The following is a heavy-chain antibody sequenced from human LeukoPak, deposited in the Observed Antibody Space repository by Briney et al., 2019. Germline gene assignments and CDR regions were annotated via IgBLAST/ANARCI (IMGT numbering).Heavy chain of an antibody. Sequence: SETLSLTCAVYGGSFSGYYWSWIRQPPGKGLEWIGEINHSGSTNYNPSLKSRVTISVDTSKNQFPLKLSSVTAADTAVYYCARVWAGLNYDILTGYYADSPFDYWGQGTLVTVSS. J-gene: IGHJ4*02. V-gene: IGHV4-34*01. CDR2: INHSGST. CDR1: GGSFSGYY. CDR3: ARVWAGLNYDILTGYYADSPFDY. D-gene: IGHD3-9*01.